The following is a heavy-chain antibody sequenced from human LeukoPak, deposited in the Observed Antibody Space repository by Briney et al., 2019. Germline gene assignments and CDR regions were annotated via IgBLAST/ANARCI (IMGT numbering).Heavy chain of an antibody. J-gene: IGHJ4*02. D-gene: IGHD1-26*01. Sequence: PGGSLRLSCAAAGFTFSSYAMNLVHQAPGKGLEWISSISGSGGSTYYADSVKGRFTISRDNSKNTLYLQMNSLRAEDTAVYYCAKDPRYKWELLYYFDYWGQGTLVTVSS. CDR3: AKDPRYKWELLYYFDY. CDR1: GFTFSSYA. CDR2: ISGSGGST. V-gene: IGHV3-23*01.